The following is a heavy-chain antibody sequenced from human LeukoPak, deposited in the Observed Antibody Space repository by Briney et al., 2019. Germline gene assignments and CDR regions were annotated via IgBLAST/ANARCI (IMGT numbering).Heavy chain of an antibody. CDR1: GYTFTSYY. CDR3: ASLTVPYYYYGMDV. J-gene: IGHJ6*02. Sequence: ASVTVSCKASGYTFTSYYMHWVRQAPGQGLELMGIINPSGGSTSYAQKFQGRVTMTRDTSTSTVYMELSSLRSEDTAVYYCASLTVPYYYYGMDVWGQGTTVTVSS. CDR2: INPSGGST. D-gene: IGHD1-14*01. V-gene: IGHV1-46*01.